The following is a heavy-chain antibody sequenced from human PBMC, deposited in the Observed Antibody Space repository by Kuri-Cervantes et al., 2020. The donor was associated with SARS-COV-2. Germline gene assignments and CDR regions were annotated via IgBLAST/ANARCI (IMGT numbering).Heavy chain of an antibody. CDR2: INHSGST. J-gene: IGHJ5*02. Sequence: SETLSLTCAVYGGSFSGYYWSWIRQPPGKGLEWIGEINHSGSTNYNQSLKSRVTISVDTSKNQFSLKLSSVTAADTAVYYCARDRVAAAGNWFDPWGQGTLVTVSS. CDR1: GGSFSGYY. CDR3: ARDRVAAAGNWFDP. D-gene: IGHD6-13*01. V-gene: IGHV4-34*01.